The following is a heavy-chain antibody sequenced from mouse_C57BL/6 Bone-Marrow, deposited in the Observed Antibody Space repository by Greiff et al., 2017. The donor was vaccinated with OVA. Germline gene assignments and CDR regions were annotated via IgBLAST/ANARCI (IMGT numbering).Heavy chain of an antibody. Sequence: EVQLQQSGGGLVKPGGSLKLSCAASGFTFSDYGMHWVRQAPEKGLEWVAYISSGSSTIYYADTVKGRFTISRDNAKNTLFLQMTSLRSEDTAMYYCARPHYYGSSYAWYFDVWGTGTTVTVSS. CDR1: GFTFSDYG. CDR2: ISSGSSTI. CDR3: ARPHYYGSSYAWYFDV. D-gene: IGHD1-1*01. V-gene: IGHV5-17*01. J-gene: IGHJ1*03.